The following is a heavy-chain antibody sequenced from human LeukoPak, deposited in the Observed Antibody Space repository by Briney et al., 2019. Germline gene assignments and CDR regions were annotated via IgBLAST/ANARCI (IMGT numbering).Heavy chain of an antibody. V-gene: IGHV3-23*01. CDR2: ISGSGGST. J-gene: IGHJ4*02. D-gene: IGHD3-10*01. CDR3: AKGYGSGSYYTQY. Sequence: PGGSLRLSCAASGFIFSSYAMSWVRQAPGKGLEWVSAISGSGGSTYYADSVKGRFTISRDNSKNTLYLQMNSLRAEDTAVYYCAKGYGSGSYYTQYWGQGTLVTVSS. CDR1: GFIFSSYA.